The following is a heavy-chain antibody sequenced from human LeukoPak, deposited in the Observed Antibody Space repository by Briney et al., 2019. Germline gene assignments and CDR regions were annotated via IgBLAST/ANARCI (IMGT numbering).Heavy chain of an antibody. CDR3: ARMGFGESNWYFDL. Sequence: GTSLKICCMASGYSFTSYWIAWVRHMPRKSLEWMGMIYHGNSDTCYSPSFQGQVTISADKSISTSSLQRSSLTASDTAMYYCARMGFGESNWYFDLWGRGTLVTVSS. V-gene: IGHV5-51*01. CDR1: GYSFTSYW. D-gene: IGHD3-10*01. J-gene: IGHJ2*01. CDR2: IYHGNSDT.